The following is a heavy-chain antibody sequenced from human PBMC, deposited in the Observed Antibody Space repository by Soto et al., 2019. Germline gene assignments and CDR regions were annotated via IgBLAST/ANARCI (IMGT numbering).Heavy chain of an antibody. CDR1: GFTFSNYG. CDR3: VQDLGVGRELPGKQ. Sequence: QVQLVESGGGVVQPGRSLRLSCAASGFTFSNYGIHWVRQAPGKGLEWVTVITYDGINKYYADSVRGRFTISRDNSKMTLYLQMNSLRAEETAVYYCVQDLGVGRELPGKQWGEGTLVTVSA. J-gene: IGHJ4*02. D-gene: IGHD1-26*01. CDR2: ITYDGINK. V-gene: IGHV3-30*18.